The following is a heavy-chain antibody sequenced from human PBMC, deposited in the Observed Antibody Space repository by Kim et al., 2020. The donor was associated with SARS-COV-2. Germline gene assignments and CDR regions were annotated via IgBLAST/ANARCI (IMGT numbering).Heavy chain of an antibody. CDR2: INPSGGST. CDR3: ARVEGGYSYGYGEDY. D-gene: IGHD5-18*01. V-gene: IGHV1-46*01. J-gene: IGHJ4*02. Sequence: ASVKVSCKASGYTFTSYYMHWVRQAPGQGLEWMGIINPSGGSTSYAQEFQGRVTMTRDTSTSTVYMELSSLRSEDTAVYYCARVEGGYSYGYGEDYWGQGTLVTVSS. CDR1: GYTFTSYY.